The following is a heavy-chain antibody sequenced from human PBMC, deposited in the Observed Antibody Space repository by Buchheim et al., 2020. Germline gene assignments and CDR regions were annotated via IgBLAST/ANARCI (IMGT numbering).Heavy chain of an antibody. CDR3: AKYNTAMGLGAFDI. D-gene: IGHD5-18*01. J-gene: IGHJ3*02. Sequence: EVQLLESGGGLVQPGGSLRLSCVASGFTFSNYAMNWVRQAPGKGLEWVSGVSGSGVSTYYADSVKGRLTISRDNSKNTLYLQMNSLRAEDTAVYYCAKYNTAMGLGAFDIWGQGT. CDR2: VSGSGVST. CDR1: GFTFSNYA. V-gene: IGHV3-23*01.